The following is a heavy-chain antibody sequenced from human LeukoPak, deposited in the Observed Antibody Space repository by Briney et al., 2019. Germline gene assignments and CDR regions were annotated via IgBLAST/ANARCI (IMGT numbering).Heavy chain of an antibody. CDR1: GYSISSGYY. CDR2: IFHSGST. D-gene: IGHD3-10*01. V-gene: IGHV4-38-2*01. Sequence: SETLSLSCAVSGYSISSGYYWGWIRQPPGKGLEWIGSIFHSGSTYYNPSLKSRVNMSVDTSKNQISLKLSSVAAADTAVYYCARASGSYGSGSYYYYGMDVWGKGTTVTVSS. J-gene: IGHJ6*04. CDR3: ARASGSYGSGSYYYYGMDV.